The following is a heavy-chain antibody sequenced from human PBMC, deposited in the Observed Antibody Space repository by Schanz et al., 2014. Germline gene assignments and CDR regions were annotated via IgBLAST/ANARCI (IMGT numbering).Heavy chain of an antibody. V-gene: IGHV3-64*04. D-gene: IGHD3-9*01. J-gene: IGHJ4*02. CDR2: ISSNGGST. CDR3: AYYDVLTGFDY. CDR1: GLNFDYYG. Sequence: QVRLVESGGGVVQPGRSLRLSCATSGLNFDYYGMNWVRQAPGKGLEYVSVISSNGGSTDFADSVKGRFTISRDNSKNTLYLQINKLRAEDTAVYYCAYYDVLTGFDYWGQGTQVTVSS.